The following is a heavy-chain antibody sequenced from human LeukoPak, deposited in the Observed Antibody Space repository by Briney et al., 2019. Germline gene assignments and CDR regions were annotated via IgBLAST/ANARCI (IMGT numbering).Heavy chain of an antibody. CDR3: ARATPHCSSTSCYTANNYYYYYGMDV. J-gene: IGHJ6*04. V-gene: IGHV1-69*13. D-gene: IGHD2-2*02. CDR1: GGTFTSYA. Sequence: EASVTVSCKASGGTFTSYAISWVRQAPGQGLEWMGGIIPIFGTANYAQKFQGRVTITADESTSTAYMELSSLRSEDTAVYYCARATPHCSSTSCYTANNYYYYYGMDVWGKGTTVTVSS. CDR2: IIPIFGTA.